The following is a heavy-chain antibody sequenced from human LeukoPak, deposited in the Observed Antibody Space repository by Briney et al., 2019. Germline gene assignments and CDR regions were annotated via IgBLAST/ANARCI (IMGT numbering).Heavy chain of an antibody. J-gene: IGHJ1*01. V-gene: IGHV4-59*01. CDR3: AREDYCSGGSWYSGYFQN. CDR1: GVTISRYY. D-gene: IGHD2-15*01. Sequence: SETLSLTRTVSGVTISRYYWSWIRQPPARGLEWIGHIYYSATTNYNPSLQSGVTISVEAAKNQFSLKLSSVTAADTAVYYGAREDYCSGGSWYSGYFQNWGQGTLVSVSS. CDR2: IYYSATT.